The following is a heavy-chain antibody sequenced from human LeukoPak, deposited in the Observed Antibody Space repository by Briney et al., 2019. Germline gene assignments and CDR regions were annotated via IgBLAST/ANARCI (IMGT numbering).Heavy chain of an antibody. J-gene: IGHJ4*02. D-gene: IGHD6-13*01. Sequence: GGSLRLSCAASGFTFSRYWMSWVRQVPRKGLEWVANIKQDGSEKYYVDSVKGRFTISRDNAKNSLYLQMNSLRAEDTAVYYCAKTRPLDSSSWSHGDYWGQGTLVTVSS. CDR2: IKQDGSEK. CDR3: AKTRPLDSSSWSHGDY. V-gene: IGHV3-7*03. CDR1: GFTFSRYW.